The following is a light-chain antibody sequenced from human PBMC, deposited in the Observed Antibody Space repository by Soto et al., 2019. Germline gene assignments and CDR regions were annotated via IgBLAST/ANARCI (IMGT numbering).Light chain of an antibody. Sequence: DIQMTQSPSSLSASVGDRVTITCRASQSINTYLNWYQQKPGKAPKLLIYAASSLQSGVPSRFSGSGSGTDFTLTIGSLQPEDSATYYCQESYSHSRTFGPGTKVDI. CDR2: AAS. CDR1: QSINTY. J-gene: IGKJ3*01. CDR3: QESYSHSRT. V-gene: IGKV1-39*01.